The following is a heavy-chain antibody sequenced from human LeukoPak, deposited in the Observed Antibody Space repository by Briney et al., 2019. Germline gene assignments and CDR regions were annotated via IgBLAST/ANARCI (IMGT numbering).Heavy chain of an antibody. CDR3: AKDQQQWLVRSLGIDY. D-gene: IGHD6-19*01. Sequence: PGGSLRLSCAASGFTFSSYAMSWVRQAPGKGLEWVSAISGSGGSTYYADSVKGRFTISRDNSKNTLYPQMNSLRAEDTAVYYCAKDQQQWLVRSLGIDYWGQGTLVTVSS. CDR2: ISGSGGST. J-gene: IGHJ4*02. CDR1: GFTFSSYA. V-gene: IGHV3-23*01.